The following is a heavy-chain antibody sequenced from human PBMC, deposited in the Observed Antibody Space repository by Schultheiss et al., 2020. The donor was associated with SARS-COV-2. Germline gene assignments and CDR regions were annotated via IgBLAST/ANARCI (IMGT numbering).Heavy chain of an antibody. CDR1: GFTFSSYA. D-gene: IGHD3-3*01. J-gene: IGHJ6*02. V-gene: IGHV3-30*01. Sequence: GGSLRLSCAASGFTFSSYAMHWVRQAPGKGLEWVAVISYDGSNKYYADSVKGRFTISRDNSKNTLYLQMNSLRAEDTAVYYCARGETIFLHYYYYYGMDVWGQGTTVTVSS. CDR3: ARGETIFLHYYYYYGMDV. CDR2: ISYDGSNK.